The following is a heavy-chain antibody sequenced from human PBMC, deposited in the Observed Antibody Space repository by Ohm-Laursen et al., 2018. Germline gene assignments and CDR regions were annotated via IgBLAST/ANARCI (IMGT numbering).Heavy chain of an antibody. V-gene: IGHV1-18*01. CDR1: GYTFTSYG. CDR3: ARGNGMDV. Sequence: SSVKVSCKASGYTFTSYGISWVRQAPGQGLEWMGWISAHNGNTKNAQKVQGRVTMTRNTSISTAYMELSSLRSEDTAVYYCARGNGMDVWGQGTTVTVSS. J-gene: IGHJ6*02. CDR2: ISAHNGNT.